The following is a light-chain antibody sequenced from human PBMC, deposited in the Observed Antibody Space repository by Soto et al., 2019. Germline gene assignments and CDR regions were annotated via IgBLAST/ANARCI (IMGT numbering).Light chain of an antibody. J-gene: IGKJ4*01. CDR1: QSVLYSSNNKNY. CDR2: CAS. Sequence: DIVMTQSPDSLAVSLGERATINCKSSQSVLYSSNNKNYLAWYQQKPGQPPKLLIYCASTRESGVPVRFRGLGSGNDFPLHIRRPQADDVQFYYYQQCVRTPLTFGGGTKVEIK. CDR3: QQCVRTPLT. V-gene: IGKV4-1*01.